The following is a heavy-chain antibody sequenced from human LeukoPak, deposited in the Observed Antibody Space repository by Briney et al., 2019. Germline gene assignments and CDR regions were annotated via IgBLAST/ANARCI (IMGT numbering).Heavy chain of an antibody. CDR3: ATLTGGDDAFDI. J-gene: IGHJ3*02. Sequence: PSETLSLTCTVSGGSILSSSYYWGWIRQPPGKGLEWIGSIYYSGNTFYNPSLKSRVTISVDTSKNQFSLKLNSVTPADTAVYYCATLTGGDDAFDIWGQGTMVTVSS. CDR2: IYYSGNT. CDR1: GGSILSSSYY. D-gene: IGHD4-23*01. V-gene: IGHV4-39*07.